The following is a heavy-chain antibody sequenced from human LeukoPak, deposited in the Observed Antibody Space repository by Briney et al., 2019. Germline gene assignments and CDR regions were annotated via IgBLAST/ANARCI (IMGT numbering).Heavy chain of an antibody. CDR3: ARVFSSGPDS. J-gene: IGHJ4*02. Sequence: SETLSLTCTVSGGSISNYYWSWIRQPPGKGLEWIGYIYYTGSTNYNPSLKSRVTLSVDTSKNQFSLKLNSVTAADTAVYYCARVFSSGPDSWGQGTLVTVSS. CDR2: IYYTGST. D-gene: IGHD3-22*01. CDR1: GGSISNYY. V-gene: IGHV4-59*01.